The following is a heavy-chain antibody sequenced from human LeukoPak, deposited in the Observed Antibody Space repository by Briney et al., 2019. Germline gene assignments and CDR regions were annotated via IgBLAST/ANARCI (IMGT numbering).Heavy chain of an antibody. J-gene: IGHJ6*02. CDR1: GGSISSYY. CDR3: ARGPLGYSYRMDV. D-gene: IGHD5-18*01. Sequence: SETLSLTCTVSGGSISSYYWSWIRQPPGKGLEWIGYIYYSGSTNYNPSLKSRVTISVDTSKNQFSLKLSSVTAADTAVYYCARGPLGYSYRMDVWGQGTTVTVSS. CDR2: IYYSGST. V-gene: IGHV4-59*01.